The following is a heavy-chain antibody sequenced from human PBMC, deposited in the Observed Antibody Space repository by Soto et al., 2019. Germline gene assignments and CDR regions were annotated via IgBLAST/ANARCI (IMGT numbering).Heavy chain of an antibody. D-gene: IGHD2-2*01. V-gene: IGHV4-34*01. J-gene: IGHJ4*02. CDR2: INHSGST. CDR1: GGSFSGYY. CDR3: ARVRRYCSSTSCPAGYFDD. Sequence: QVQLQQWGAGLLKPSETLSLTCAVYGGSFSGYYWSWIRQPPGKGLEWIGVINHSGSTNYNPSLKSRVTRAVDTSKNQFSLKLSSVTAADTAVYYCARVRRYCSSTSCPAGYFDDWGQGTLVTVSS.